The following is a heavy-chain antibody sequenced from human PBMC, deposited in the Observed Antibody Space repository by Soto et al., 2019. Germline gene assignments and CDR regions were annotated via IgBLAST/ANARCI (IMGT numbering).Heavy chain of an antibody. CDR3: ARAHYDFWSGYHTEPYYFDY. CDR1: GFTFSSYG. V-gene: IGHV3-33*01. Sequence: SLRLSCAASGFTFSSYGMHWVRQAPGKGLEWVAVIWYDGSNKYYADSVKGRFTISRDNSKNTLYLQMSSLRAEDTAVYYCARAHYDFWSGYHTEPYYFDYWGQATLVTVSS. D-gene: IGHD3-3*01. CDR2: IWYDGSNK. J-gene: IGHJ4*02.